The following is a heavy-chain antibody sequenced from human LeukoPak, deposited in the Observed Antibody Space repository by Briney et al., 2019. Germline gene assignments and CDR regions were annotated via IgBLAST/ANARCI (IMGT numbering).Heavy chain of an antibody. V-gene: IGHV4-59*08. CDR3: ARHRAYSSSSPFDY. CDR2: IYYTGST. D-gene: IGHD6-6*01. CDR1: GGSISSLY. Sequence: SDTLSLTCSVSGGSISSLYWSWIRQPPGKALEWIGYIYYTGSTNYNPFLKSRVTMFVDMSKNQFPLRLSSVTAADTAVYYCARHRAYSSSSPFDYWGQGTLVTVSS. J-gene: IGHJ4*02.